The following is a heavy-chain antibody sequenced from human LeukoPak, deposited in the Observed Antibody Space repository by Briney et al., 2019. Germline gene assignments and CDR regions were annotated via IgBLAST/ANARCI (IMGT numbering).Heavy chain of an antibody. D-gene: IGHD3-3*02. CDR3: ARETISGVGDRYFDY. J-gene: IGHJ4*02. Sequence: SETLSLTCAVYGGSFSGYYWSWIRQPPGKGLEWIGEINHSGSTNYNPSLKSRVTISVDTSKNQFSLKLSSVTAADTAVYYCARETISGVGDRYFDYWGQGTLVTVSS. CDR2: INHSGST. CDR1: GGSFSGYY. V-gene: IGHV4-34*01.